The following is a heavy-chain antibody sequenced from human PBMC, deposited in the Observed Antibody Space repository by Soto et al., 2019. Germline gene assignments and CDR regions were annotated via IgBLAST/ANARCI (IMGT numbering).Heavy chain of an antibody. V-gene: IGHV3-23*01. D-gene: IGHD6-13*01. CDR2: ISGSGGST. CDR1: GLTFSSYA. CDR3: AKGGGRAGSFI. Sequence: GGSLRLSCAASGLTFSSYAMSWVRQAPGKGLEWVSAISGSGGSTYYADSVKGRFTISRDNSKNTLYLQMNSLRAEDTAVYYCAKGGGRAGSFIWGQGTMVTVSS. J-gene: IGHJ3*02.